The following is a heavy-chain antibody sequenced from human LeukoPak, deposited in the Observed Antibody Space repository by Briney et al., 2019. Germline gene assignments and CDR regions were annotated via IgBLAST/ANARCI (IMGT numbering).Heavy chain of an antibody. CDR3: AKDQASMIVVVIAFDY. D-gene: IGHD3-22*01. J-gene: IGHJ4*02. V-gene: IGHV3-23*01. Sequence: GGSLRLSCAASGFTFSSYSMNWVRQAPGKGLEWVSAISGSGGSTYYADSVKGRFTISRDNSKNTLYLQMNSLRAEDTAVYYCAKDQASMIVVVIAFDYWGQGTLVTVSS. CDR2: ISGSGGST. CDR1: GFTFSSYS.